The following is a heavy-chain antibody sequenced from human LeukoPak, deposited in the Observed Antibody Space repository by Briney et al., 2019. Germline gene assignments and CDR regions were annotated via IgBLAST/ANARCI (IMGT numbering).Heavy chain of an antibody. CDR3: AKVLYGSGSYYGFGPYYYGMDV. D-gene: IGHD3-10*01. CDR2: INHSGST. J-gene: IGHJ6*02. V-gene: IGHV4-34*01. Sequence: SETLSLTCAVYGGSFSGYYWSWIRQPPGKGLEWIGEINHSGSTNYNPSLKSRVTISVDTSKNQFSLKLSSVAAADTAVYYCAKVLYGSGSYYGFGPYYYGMDVWGQGTTVTVSS. CDR1: GGSFSGYY.